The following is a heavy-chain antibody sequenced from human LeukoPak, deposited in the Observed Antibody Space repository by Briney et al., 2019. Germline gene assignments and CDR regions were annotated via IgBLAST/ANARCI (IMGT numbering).Heavy chain of an antibody. J-gene: IGHJ4*02. CDR3: ARNNGNYILDD. CDR2: IWYDGSNK. Sequence: GGSLRLSCAASGFAFSYYAMSWVRQAPGKGLEWVAIIWYDGSNKYYADSVKGRFTISRDNSKNTLYLQMNSLRAEDTARYYCARNNGNYILDDWGQGALVTVSP. CDR1: GFAFSYYA. D-gene: IGHD1-26*01. V-gene: IGHV3-33*08.